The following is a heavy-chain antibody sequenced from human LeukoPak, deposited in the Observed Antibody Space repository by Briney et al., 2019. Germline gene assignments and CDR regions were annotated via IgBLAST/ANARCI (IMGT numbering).Heavy chain of an antibody. CDR1: GVSLTDYY. J-gene: IGHJ4*02. Sequence: SETLSLTCAVSGVSLTDYYWSWIRQSPGKGLEWIGEVSPDGYSKYNPSFKSRVSISVDTSENQLSLRLSSVTAADTSIYYCARIRCGSGPEICYNYWAQGTLVTVSS. D-gene: IGHD3-10*02. V-gene: IGHV4-34*01. CDR2: VSPDGYS. CDR3: ARIRCGSGPEICYNY.